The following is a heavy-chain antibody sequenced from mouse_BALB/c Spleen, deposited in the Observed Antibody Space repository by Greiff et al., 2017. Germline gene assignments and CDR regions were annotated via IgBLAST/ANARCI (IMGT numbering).Heavy chain of an antibody. Sequence: QVQLQQPGAELVKPGASVKLSCKASGYTFTSYWMHWVKQRPGQGLEWIGEINPSNGRTNYNEKFKSKATLTADKSSSTAYMQLSSLTSEDSAVYYCAREITTSDYFDYWGQGTTLTVAS. V-gene: IGHV1S81*02. D-gene: IGHD1-1*01. CDR1: GYTFTSYW. CDR3: AREITTSDYFDY. CDR2: INPSNGRT. J-gene: IGHJ2*01.